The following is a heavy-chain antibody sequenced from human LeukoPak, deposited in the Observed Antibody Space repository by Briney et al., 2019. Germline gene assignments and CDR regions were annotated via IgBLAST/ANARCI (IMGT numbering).Heavy chain of an antibody. Sequence: SETLSLTCSVSGGSISRFYWSWIRQPPGKGLEWIGYISSSETTTYNPSLKSRVTISIDTSKNQFSLNLTSVTTADTAVYYCASTALGGWFAPWGQGALVTVSS. V-gene: IGHV4-59*01. CDR2: ISSSETT. J-gene: IGHJ5*02. CDR1: GGSISRFY. CDR3: ASTALGGWFAP.